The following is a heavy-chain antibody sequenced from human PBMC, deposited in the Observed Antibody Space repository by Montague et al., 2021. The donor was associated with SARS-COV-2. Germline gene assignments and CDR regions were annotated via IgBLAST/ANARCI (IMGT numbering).Heavy chain of an antibody. CDR3: ASELLGAFDI. D-gene: IGHD2/OR15-2a*01. V-gene: IGHV3-30-3*01. J-gene: IGHJ3*02. CDR2: ISYDESNK. CDR1: GFTFSNYA. Sequence: SLRLSCAASGFTFSNYAMHWVRQAPGKGLEWVAVISYDESNKYYADSVKGRFTISRDNSKNTLYLQMNSLRAEDTAVYYCASELLGAFDIWGQGTMVTVSS.